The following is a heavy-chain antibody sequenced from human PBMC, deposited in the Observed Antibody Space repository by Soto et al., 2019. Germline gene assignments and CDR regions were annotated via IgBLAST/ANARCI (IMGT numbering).Heavy chain of an antibody. CDR2: ISDTGSST. CDR3: AKGSSDGGGYDFWSGYLYTMDV. CDR1: GFTFSNYA. J-gene: IGHJ6*02. Sequence: PGGSLRLSCAASGFTFSNYAMSWVRQGPGKGLEWVSAISDTGSSTFHADSVKGRFTISRDNSKNTLYLQMNSLRAEDTAIYYCAKGSSDGGGYDFWSGYLYTMDVWGQGTTVTV. V-gene: IGHV3-23*01. D-gene: IGHD3-3*01.